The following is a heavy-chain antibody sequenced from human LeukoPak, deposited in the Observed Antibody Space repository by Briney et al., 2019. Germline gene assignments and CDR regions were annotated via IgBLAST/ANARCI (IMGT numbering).Heavy chain of an antibody. J-gene: IGHJ4*02. D-gene: IGHD3-3*01. Sequence: PGGSLRLSCAASGFTFSSYWMSWVRQAPGKGLEWVANIKQDGSEKYYVDSVKGRFTISRDNAKNSLYQQMNSLRAEDTAVYYCARDEMEWFSPFDYWGQGTLVTVSS. V-gene: IGHV3-7*03. CDR2: IKQDGSEK. CDR1: GFTFSSYW. CDR3: ARDEMEWFSPFDY.